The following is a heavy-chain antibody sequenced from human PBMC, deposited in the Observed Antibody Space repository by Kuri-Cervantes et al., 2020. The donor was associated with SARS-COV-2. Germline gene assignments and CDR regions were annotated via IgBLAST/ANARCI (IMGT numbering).Heavy chain of an antibody. J-gene: IGHJ4*02. CDR1: GFTFKSYA. V-gene: IGHV3-23*01. Sequence: GESLKISCAASGFTFKSYAMNWVRQAPGKGLEWVSGISGTGGGTYYADSVKGRFTISRANSKNMLYLEVKSLRVEDTAVYYCAKDRDNTGRPYFFEDWGQGTLVTVSS. D-gene: IGHD2-21*01. CDR3: AKDRDNTGRPYFFED. CDR2: ISGTGGGT.